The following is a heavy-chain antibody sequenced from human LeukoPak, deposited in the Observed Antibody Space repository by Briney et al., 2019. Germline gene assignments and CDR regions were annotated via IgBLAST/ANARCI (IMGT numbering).Heavy chain of an antibody. J-gene: IGHJ4*02. D-gene: IGHD3-9*01. V-gene: IGHV1-18*04. Sequence: ASVKVSCKASGYTFTGYYMHWVRQAPGQGLEWLGWISTYDDNIKYAQSLQGRLTLTIDTSTSTAYMELGSLTSDDTAVYYCARETYSNILTGTDYWGPGTLVTVSS. CDR1: GYTFTGYY. CDR2: ISTYDDNI. CDR3: ARETYSNILTGTDY.